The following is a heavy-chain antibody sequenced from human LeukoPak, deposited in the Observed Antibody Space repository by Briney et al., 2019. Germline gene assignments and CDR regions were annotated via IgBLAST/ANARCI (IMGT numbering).Heavy chain of an antibody. J-gene: IGHJ3*02. V-gene: IGHV4-59*08. CDR2: IYYSGST. CDR1: GGSTSSYY. Sequence: SETLSLTCTVSGGSTSSYYWSWIRQPPGKGLEWIGYIYYSGSTNYNPSLKSRVTISVDTSKNQFSLKLSSVTAADTAVYYCARSKDDGYDILTGYHDAFDIWGQGTMVTVSS. CDR3: ARSKDDGYDILTGYHDAFDI. D-gene: IGHD3-9*01.